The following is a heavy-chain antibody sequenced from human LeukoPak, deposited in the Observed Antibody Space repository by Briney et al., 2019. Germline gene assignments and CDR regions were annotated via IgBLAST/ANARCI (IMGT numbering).Heavy chain of an antibody. D-gene: IGHD2-15*01. V-gene: IGHV3-21*01. Sequence: PGGSLRLSCETFGFTFSSYSMNWVRQAPGKGLEWVSSISSSGSDIYYADSVKGRFTISRDNAKNSLYLQMNSLRAEDTAVYYCAKASGGTSFDYWGQGTLVTVSS. CDR1: GFTFSSYS. CDR3: AKASGGTSFDY. J-gene: IGHJ4*02. CDR2: ISSSGSDI.